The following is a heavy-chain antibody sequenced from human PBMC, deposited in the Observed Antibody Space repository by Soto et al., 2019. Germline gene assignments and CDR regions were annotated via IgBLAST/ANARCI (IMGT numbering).Heavy chain of an antibody. CDR2: INHSGST. V-gene: IGHV4-34*01. CDR1: GGSFSGYY. CDR3: ARFGFRFPSLAAAPTHAKRYFDL. D-gene: IGHD6-13*01. Sequence: QVQLQQWGAGLLKPSETLSLTCAVYGGSFSGYYWSWIRQPPGKGLEWIGEINHSGSTNYNPSLNGRATISVDPSKNHFSLKLSSVTAPDTPVYYCARFGFRFPSLAAAPTHAKRYFDLWGRGTLVTVSS. J-gene: IGHJ2*01.